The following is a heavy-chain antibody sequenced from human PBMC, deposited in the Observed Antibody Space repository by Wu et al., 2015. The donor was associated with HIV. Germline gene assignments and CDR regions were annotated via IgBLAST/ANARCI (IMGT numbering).Heavy chain of an antibody. CDR3: ARAITMIADAFDI. V-gene: IGHV1-8*01. J-gene: IGHJ3*02. CDR1: GYTFTSYD. D-gene: IGHD3-22*01. CDR2: MNPRSGNT. Sequence: QVQLVQSGAEVKKPGASVKVSCKASGYTFTSYDINWVRQATGQGLEWMGWMNPRSGNTGYAQKFQGRVTMTRDTSISTANMELSSLRSEDTAVYYCARAITMIADAFDIWGQGTMVTVSS.